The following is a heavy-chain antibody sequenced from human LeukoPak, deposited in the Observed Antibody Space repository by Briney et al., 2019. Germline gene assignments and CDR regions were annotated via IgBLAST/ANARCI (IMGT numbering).Heavy chain of an antibody. V-gene: IGHV4-59*12. Sequence: PSETLSLTCTVSGGSISTYYWSWIRQPPGKGLEWIGNVYHSGSTNNNPSLKSRVTISVDTSKNQFSLKLSSVTAADTAVYYCARAPPPYYYYDSSAMGTPDYWGQGTLVTVSS. CDR2: VYHSGST. J-gene: IGHJ4*02. D-gene: IGHD3-22*01. CDR3: ARAPPPYYYYDSSAMGTPDY. CDR1: GGSISTYY.